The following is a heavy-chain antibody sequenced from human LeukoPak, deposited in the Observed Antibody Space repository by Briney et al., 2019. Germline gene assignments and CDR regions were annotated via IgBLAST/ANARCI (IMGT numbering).Heavy chain of an antibody. V-gene: IGHV1-24*01. J-gene: IGHJ3*02. CDR2: FDPEDGET. CDR3: ASYYGSGSRWAFDI. Sequence: GASVKVSCKASGYTFTGYYIHWVRQAPGKGLEWMGGFDPEDGETIYAQKFQGRVTMTEDTSTDTAYMELSSLRSEDTAVYYCASYYGSGSRWAFDIWGQGTMVTVSS. CDR1: GYTFTGYY. D-gene: IGHD3-10*01.